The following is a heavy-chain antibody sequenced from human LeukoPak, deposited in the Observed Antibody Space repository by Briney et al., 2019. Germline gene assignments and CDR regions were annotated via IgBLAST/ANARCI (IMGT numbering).Heavy chain of an antibody. Sequence: GGSLRLSCAGSEFTFRSYSMSWVRPPPRKGLEWVSSISSNGGYIYSADSVKGPFTISRDNARESVYLQIKTLRAEDTAVYYCASAVPNYDSSGYVYWGQGTPVTVSS. CDR3: ASAVPNYDSSGYVY. D-gene: IGHD3-22*01. CDR2: ISSNGGYI. CDR1: EFTFRSYS. V-gene: IGHV3-21*01. J-gene: IGHJ4*02.